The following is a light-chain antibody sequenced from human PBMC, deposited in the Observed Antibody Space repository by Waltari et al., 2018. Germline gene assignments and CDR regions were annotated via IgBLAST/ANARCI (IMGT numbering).Light chain of an antibody. J-gene: IGLJ1*01. V-gene: IGLV2-14*01. Sequence: QSALTQPATVSGSPGQSITISCTGTSSAFGGYNYVSWYQQHPGKAPKLISSEVSNRPSGVSTRFSGSKAGTTASLTISGLQTEDEADYYCSSYAGDITLLFGTGTKVSVL. CDR3: SSYAGDITLL. CDR2: EVS. CDR1: SSAFGGYNY.